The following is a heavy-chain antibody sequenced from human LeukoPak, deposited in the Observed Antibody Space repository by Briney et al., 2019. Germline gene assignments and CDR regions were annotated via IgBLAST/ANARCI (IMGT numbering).Heavy chain of an antibody. J-gene: IGHJ4*02. V-gene: IGHV3-11*01. CDR2: ISNSGSTV. CDR1: GFTFSDHY. CDR3: TRDPRVVDY. Sequence: PGGSLRVSCAASGFTFSDHYMTWIRQAPGKGLEWVSYISNSGSTVKYADAVKGRFTISRDNAKNPLYLQMNSLRAEDTAVYYCTRDPRVVDYWGQGTLVTVSS. D-gene: IGHD6-6*01.